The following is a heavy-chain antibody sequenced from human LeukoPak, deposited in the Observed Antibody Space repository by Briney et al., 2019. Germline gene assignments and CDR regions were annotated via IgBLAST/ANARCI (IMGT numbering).Heavy chain of an antibody. CDR2: MNPNSGNT. Sequence: ASVKVSCKASGYTFTSYDINWVRQATGQGLEWMGWMNPNSGNTGYAQKFQGRVTITRNTSISTAYMELSSLRSEDTAVYYCARASRVVVIPHIGYYFDYWGQGTLVTVSS. CDR1: GYTFTSYD. J-gene: IGHJ4*02. D-gene: IGHD3-22*01. V-gene: IGHV1-8*03. CDR3: ARASRVVVIPHIGYYFDY.